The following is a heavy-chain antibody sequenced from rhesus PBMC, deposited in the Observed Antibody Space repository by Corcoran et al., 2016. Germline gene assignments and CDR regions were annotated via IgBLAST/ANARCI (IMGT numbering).Heavy chain of an antibody. CDR3: AIVSSSYRYYGLDS. D-gene: IGHD6-43*01. CDR1: GASIRTYC. J-gene: IGHJ6*01. V-gene: IGHV4-80*01. CDR2: ISGNSGTT. Sequence: QVQLQESGPGLVKPSETLSLTCTVPGASIRTYCWSWIRQPPGRGLEWVGEISGNSGTTTYTPAIKMRLTISRDTSENQFSLKLSSVTAADTAVYYCAIVSSSYRYYGLDSWGQGVVVTVSS.